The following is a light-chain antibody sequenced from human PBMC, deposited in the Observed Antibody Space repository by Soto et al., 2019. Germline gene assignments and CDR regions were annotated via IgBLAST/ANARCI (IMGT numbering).Light chain of an antibody. CDR3: QQYGSSPPYT. J-gene: IGKJ2*01. V-gene: IGKV3-20*01. CDR2: GAS. CDR1: QSISRSY. Sequence: EIVLTQSPGTLSLSPWERATLSCRASQSISRSYLAWYQQKPGQAPRLLIYGASSRAIGIPDRFSGSGSGTYFTLTITRLEPEDFALYYCQQYGSSPPYTFGQGTKLEIK.